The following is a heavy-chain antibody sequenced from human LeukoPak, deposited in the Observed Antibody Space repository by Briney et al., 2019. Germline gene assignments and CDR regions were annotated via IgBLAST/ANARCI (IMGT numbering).Heavy chain of an antibody. CDR2: IYSGGST. Sequence: GGSLRLSCAASGFTVSSNYISWVRQAPGKGLEWVSVIYSGGSTYYADSVKGRFTISRDNSKNTLYLQMNSLRAEDTAVYYCAGTAAGTRWFDPWGQGTLVTVSS. CDR3: AGTAAGTRWFDP. D-gene: IGHD6-13*01. J-gene: IGHJ5*02. V-gene: IGHV3-66*02. CDR1: GFTVSSNY.